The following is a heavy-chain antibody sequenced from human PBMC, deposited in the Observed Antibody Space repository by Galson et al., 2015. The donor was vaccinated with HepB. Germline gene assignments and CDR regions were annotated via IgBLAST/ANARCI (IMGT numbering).Heavy chain of an antibody. CDR2: INPSGGST. CDR3: ALVAATPSHAFDI. V-gene: IGHV1-46*01. D-gene: IGHD2-15*01. J-gene: IGHJ3*02. Sequence: SCKASGYTFTSYYMHWVRQAPGQGLEWMGIINPSGGSTSYAQKFQGRVTMTRDTSTSTVYMELSSLRSEDTAVYYCALVAATPSHAFDIWGQGTMVTVSS. CDR1: GYTFTSYY.